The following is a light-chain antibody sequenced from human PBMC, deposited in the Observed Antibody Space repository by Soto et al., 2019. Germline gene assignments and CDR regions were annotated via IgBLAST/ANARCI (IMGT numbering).Light chain of an antibody. Sequence: EIVMTQSPATLSVSPGERATLSCRASQSVSSNLAWYQQKHGQAPRLLLYGASTRATGIPARFSGSGSGTEFTITISSLQSEDFAVYCCQQYNNWPLTFGGGTKVEIK. CDR3: QQYNNWPLT. J-gene: IGKJ4*01. CDR1: QSVSSN. CDR2: GAS. V-gene: IGKV3-15*01.